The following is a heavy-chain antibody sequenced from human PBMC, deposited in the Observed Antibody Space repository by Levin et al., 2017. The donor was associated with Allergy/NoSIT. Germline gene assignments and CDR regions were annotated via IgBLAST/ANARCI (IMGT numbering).Heavy chain of an antibody. D-gene: IGHD1-26*01. V-gene: IGHV3-48*01. CDR3: APHPVVGATSPHLGYFQH. Sequence: GGSLRLSCAASGFPFSSYSMNWVRQAPGKGLEWVSYISGSSATIYYADSVRGRFTISRDNAKNSLYLQMNSLRAEDTAVYYCAPHPVVGATSPHLGYFQHWGQGTLVTVSS. CDR2: ISGSSATI. J-gene: IGHJ1*01. CDR1: GFPFSSYS.